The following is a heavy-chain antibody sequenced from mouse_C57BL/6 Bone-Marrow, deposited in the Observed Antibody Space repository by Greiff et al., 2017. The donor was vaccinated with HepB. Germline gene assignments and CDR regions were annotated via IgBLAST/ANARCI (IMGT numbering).Heavy chain of an antibody. CDR3: GRGDY. J-gene: IGHJ2*01. CDR1: GFTFSHFG. CDR2: ISNGGNTL. V-gene: IGHV5-17*02. Sequence: EVNVVESGGGLVQPGGSRKLSCAASGFTFSHFGMHWVRQAPEKGLEWVAFISNGGNTLYYADTLKGRFTISRDNPRNTLFLQMTSLRSEDTAIYYCGRGDYWGQGTTLTVSS.